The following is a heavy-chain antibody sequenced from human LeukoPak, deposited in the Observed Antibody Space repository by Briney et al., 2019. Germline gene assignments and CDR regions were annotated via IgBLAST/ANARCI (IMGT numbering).Heavy chain of an antibody. CDR3: ARWTLGFDP. CDR1: GGSISSGGYD. D-gene: IGHD3-16*01. V-gene: IGHV4-31*03. CDR2: IYYSGST. J-gene: IGHJ5*02. Sequence: SQTLSLTCTVSGGSISSGGYDWSWIRQHPGKGLEWIGYIYYSGSTYYNPSLKSRVTISVDTSKNQFSLKLSSVTAADTAVYCCARWTLGFDPWGQGTLVTVSS.